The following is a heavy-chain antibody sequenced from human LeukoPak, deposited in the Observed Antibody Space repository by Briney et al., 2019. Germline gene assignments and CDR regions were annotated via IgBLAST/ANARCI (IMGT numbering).Heavy chain of an antibody. CDR1: GFTFSSYW. D-gene: IGHD5-24*01. Sequence: SGGSLRLSCAASGFTFSSYWMHWVRQAPGKGLVWVSRINSDGSSTSYADSVKGRFTISRDNAKNTLYLQMNSLRAEDTAVYYCATRRDGYNARFDPWGQGTLVTVSS. CDR3: ATRRDGYNARFDP. V-gene: IGHV3-74*01. J-gene: IGHJ5*02. CDR2: INSDGSST.